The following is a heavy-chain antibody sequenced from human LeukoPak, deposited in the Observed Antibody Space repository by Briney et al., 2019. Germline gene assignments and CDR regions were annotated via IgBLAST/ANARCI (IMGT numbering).Heavy chain of an antibody. CDR1: GFTFSSYA. CDR3: AKDSITIVRGVIIVFDY. D-gene: IGHD3-10*01. V-gene: IGHV3-23*01. Sequence: PGGSLRLSCAASGFTFSSYAMSWVRQAPGKGLEWVSAISGSGGSTYYADSVKGRFTISRDNSKNTLYLQMNSLRAEDTAVYYCAKDSITIVRGVIIVFDYWGQGTLVTVSS. CDR2: ISGSGGST. J-gene: IGHJ4*02.